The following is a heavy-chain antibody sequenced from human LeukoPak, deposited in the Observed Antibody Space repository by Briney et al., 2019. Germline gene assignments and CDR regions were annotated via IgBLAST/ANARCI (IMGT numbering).Heavy chain of an antibody. J-gene: IGHJ4*02. Sequence: GESLKISCKGSGYSFTSYWIGWVRQMPGKGLELMGIIYPGDCDTRYSPAFQGQVNISVEQSISTAYLQWSSLKASDTAMYYCARSRIQLWIDYWGQGTLVTVSS. D-gene: IGHD5-18*01. CDR1: GYSFTSYW. V-gene: IGHV5-51*01. CDR3: ARSRIQLWIDY. CDR2: IYPGDCDT.